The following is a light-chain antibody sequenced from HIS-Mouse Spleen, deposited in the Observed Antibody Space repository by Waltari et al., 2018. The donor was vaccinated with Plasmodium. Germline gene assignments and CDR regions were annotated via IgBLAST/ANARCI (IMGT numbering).Light chain of an antibody. J-gene: IGKJ3*01. CDR1: QSVSSN. Sequence: EIVMTQSPATLSVSPGARATLSCRASQSVSSNLAGSQQKPGQAPRLLICVASTRATGNPARFSGSRSGTEFTHTISSLQSEDIAVYCCEQYNNWSFPLGPGTKVDI. V-gene: IGKV3-15*01. CDR3: EQYNNWSFP. CDR2: VAS.